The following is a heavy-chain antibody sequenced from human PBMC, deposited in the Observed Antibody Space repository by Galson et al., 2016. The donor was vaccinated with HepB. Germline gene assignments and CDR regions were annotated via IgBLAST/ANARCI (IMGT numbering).Heavy chain of an antibody. Sequence: SETLSLTCTVSGGSISSGAWWSWVRQSPGKGLEWIGEIFHSGRSNYIPSLNSRVSISVDNSKNQFSLTLTSVTAADTAVYYCARGPYSGNDSGDDAFDIWGQGTMVTVSS. V-gene: IGHV4-4*02. CDR1: GGSISSGAW. J-gene: IGHJ3*02. CDR3: ARGPYSGNDSGDDAFDI. D-gene: IGHD5-12*01. CDR2: IFHSGRS.